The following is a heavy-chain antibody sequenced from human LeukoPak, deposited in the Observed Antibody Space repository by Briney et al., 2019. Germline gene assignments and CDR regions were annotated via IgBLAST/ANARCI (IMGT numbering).Heavy chain of an antibody. J-gene: IGHJ3*02. D-gene: IGHD3-3*01. CDR3: ARSGRGLRFLEWLPPHDAFDI. CDR1: GGSISGYY. V-gene: IGHV4-59*01. CDR2: IYYSGST. Sequence: SETLSLTCTVSGGSISGYYWSWIRQPPGKGLEWIGYIYYSGSTNYNPSLKSRVTISVDTSKNQFSLKLSSVAAADTAVYYCARSGRGLRFLEWLPPHDAFDIWGQGTMVTVSS.